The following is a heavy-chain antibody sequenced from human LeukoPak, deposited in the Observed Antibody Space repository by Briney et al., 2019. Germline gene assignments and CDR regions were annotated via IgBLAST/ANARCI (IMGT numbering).Heavy chain of an antibody. V-gene: IGHV4-39*01. CDR3: ARGPKRPIYYYYYYMDV. CDR1: GGSISSSSYY. Sequence: SETLSLTCTVSGGSISSSSYYWGWIRQPPGKGLEWIGSIYYSGSTYYNPSLKSRVTISVDTSKNQLSLKLSSVTAADTAVYYCARGPKRPIYYYYYYMDVWGKGTTVTVSS. CDR2: IYYSGST. J-gene: IGHJ6*03.